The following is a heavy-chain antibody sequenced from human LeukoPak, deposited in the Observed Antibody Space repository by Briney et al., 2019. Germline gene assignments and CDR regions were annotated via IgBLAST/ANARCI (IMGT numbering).Heavy chain of an antibody. CDR1: GFTFSSYA. J-gene: IGHJ4*02. V-gene: IGHV3-30*02. Sequence: GGSLRLSCAASGFTFSSYAMSWVRQAPGKGLEWVAFIRYDGSNKYYADSVKGRFTISRDNSKNTLYLQMNSLRAEDTAVYYCASTIAAAGSFDYWGQGTLVTVSS. CDR2: IRYDGSNK. CDR3: ASTIAAAGSFDY. D-gene: IGHD6-13*01.